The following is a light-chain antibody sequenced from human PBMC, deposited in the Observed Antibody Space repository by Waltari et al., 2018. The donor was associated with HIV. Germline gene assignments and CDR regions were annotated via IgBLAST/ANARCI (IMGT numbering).Light chain of an antibody. CDR1: QSISSW. V-gene: IGKV1-5*03. CDR3: QQYNGSPYT. CDR2: KAS. Sequence: DIQMTQSPSTLSASVGDRVTITCRASQSISSWLAWYQQKPGKAPKLLIYKASSLESGGPSRFSGSGSGTEFSLTISSLQPDDCATYYCQQYNGSPYTFGQGTKLEIK. J-gene: IGKJ2*01.